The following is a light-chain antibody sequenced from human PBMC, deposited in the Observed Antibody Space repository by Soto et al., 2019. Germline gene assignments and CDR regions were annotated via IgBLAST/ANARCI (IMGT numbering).Light chain of an antibody. CDR2: GAS. J-gene: IGKJ2*01. V-gene: IGKV3-15*01. Sequence: EIVMTQSPATLSVSPGERATLSCRASQSVNSNLAWYQQKPGQAPSLHIYGASTRATGVPARFSGSGSGTEVTLTISSLQSEDFAVYYCQQYNNWPPYTFGQGTNLEIK. CDR3: QQYNNWPPYT. CDR1: QSVNSN.